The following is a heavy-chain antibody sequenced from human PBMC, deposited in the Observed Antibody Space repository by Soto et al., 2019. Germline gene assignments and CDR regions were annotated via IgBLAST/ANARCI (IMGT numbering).Heavy chain of an antibody. V-gene: IGHV3-30*18. J-gene: IGHJ6*02. Sequence: PGGSLRLPCAASGFTFSSYGMHWVRQAPVKGLEWVAVISYDGSNKYYADAVKGRFTISRDNSKNTLYLQVNSLRAEDTAVYYCAKSVLYDSSGYYYPQAYYYGMDVWGQGTTVTVSS. D-gene: IGHD3-22*01. CDR2: ISYDGSNK. CDR3: AKSVLYDSSGYYYPQAYYYGMDV. CDR1: GFTFSSYG.